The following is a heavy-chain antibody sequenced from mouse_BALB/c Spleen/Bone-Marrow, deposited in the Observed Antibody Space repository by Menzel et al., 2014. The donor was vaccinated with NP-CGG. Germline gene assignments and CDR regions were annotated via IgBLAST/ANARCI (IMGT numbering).Heavy chain of an antibody. J-gene: IGHJ4*01. D-gene: IGHD1-1*01. V-gene: IGHV3-2*02. CDR1: GYSITSDYA. Sequence: ESGPGLVKPSQSLSLTCTVTGYSITSDYAWNWIRQFPGNKLEWMGYISYSGSTSYNPSLKSRISITRDTSKNQFFLQLSSVTTEDTATYYCARRRYCYGAMDYWGQGTSVTVSS. CDR2: ISYSGST. CDR3: ARRRYCYGAMDY.